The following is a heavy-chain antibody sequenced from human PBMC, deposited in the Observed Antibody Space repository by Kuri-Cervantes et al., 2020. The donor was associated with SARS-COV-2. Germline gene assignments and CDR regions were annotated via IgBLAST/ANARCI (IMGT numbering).Heavy chain of an antibody. CDR2: ISSRNNYI. CDR3: ARNLRGVLLTFDY. Sequence: GESLKISCAASGFTFSIYSMNWVRQAPGKGLEWVSSISSRNNYIYYADSVKGRFTISRDNSKNSLYLQMNSLRAEDTAVYYCARNLRGVLLTFDYWGQGTLVTVSS. CDR1: GFTFSIYS. V-gene: IGHV3-21*01. J-gene: IGHJ4*02. D-gene: IGHD3-10*01.